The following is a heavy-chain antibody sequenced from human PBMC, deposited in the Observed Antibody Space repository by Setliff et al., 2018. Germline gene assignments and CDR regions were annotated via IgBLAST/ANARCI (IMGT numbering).Heavy chain of an antibody. J-gene: IGHJ4*02. CDR1: GFTFSSYA. Sequence: PGGSLRLSCAASGFTFSSYAMSWVRQAPGKGLEWVSAISGSGGSTYYADSVKGRFTISRDNSKNTLYLQMNSLRAEDTAVYYCARRYYGSGSYFDYWGQGTLVTVSS. CDR3: ARRYYGSGSYFDY. V-gene: IGHV3-23*01. D-gene: IGHD3-10*01. CDR2: ISGSGGST.